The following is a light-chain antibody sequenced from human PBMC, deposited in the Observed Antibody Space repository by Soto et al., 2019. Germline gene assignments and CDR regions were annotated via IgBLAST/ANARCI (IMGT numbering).Light chain of an antibody. V-gene: IGLV2-14*01. CDR3: RSYTSTSTL. J-gene: IGLJ2*01. CDR2: DVS. CDR1: SSDVGGYNY. Sequence: QSALTQPASVSGSPGQSITISCTGTSSDVGGYNYVSWYQQHPGKAPKLMIYDVSNRPSGVSNRFSGSKSGNTAPLTISGLQSEDEADYYCRSYTSTSTLFGGGTKVTVL.